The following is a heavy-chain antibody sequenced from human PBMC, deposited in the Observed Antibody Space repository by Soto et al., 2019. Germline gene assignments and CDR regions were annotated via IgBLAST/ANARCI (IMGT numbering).Heavy chain of an antibody. V-gene: IGHV1-69*13. J-gene: IGHJ4*02. CDR3: ARANDPRKQQLAH. D-gene: IGHD6-13*01. CDR2: IIPIFGTA. CDR1: GGTFSSYA. Sequence: SVKVSCKASGGTFSSYAISWVRQAPGQGLEWMGGIIPIFGTANYAQKFQGRVTITADESTSTAYMELSSLRSEDTAVYYCARANDPRKQQLAHWGQGXLVTVSS.